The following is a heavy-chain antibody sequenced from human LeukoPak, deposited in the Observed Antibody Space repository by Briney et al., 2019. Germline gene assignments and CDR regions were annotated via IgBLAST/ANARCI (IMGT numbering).Heavy chain of an antibody. V-gene: IGHV4-4*07. D-gene: IGHD6-13*01. CDR2: IFTSGTT. Sequence: PSETLSLTCTVSGGSISSYYLNWIRQPAGKGLEWIGRIFTSGTTNYNPSLKSRVTMTVDTSKNQFSLRLSSVTAADTAVYYCAQGTPGSSNWYWGQGTLVTVSS. J-gene: IGHJ4*02. CDR1: GGSISSYY. CDR3: AQGTPGSSNWY.